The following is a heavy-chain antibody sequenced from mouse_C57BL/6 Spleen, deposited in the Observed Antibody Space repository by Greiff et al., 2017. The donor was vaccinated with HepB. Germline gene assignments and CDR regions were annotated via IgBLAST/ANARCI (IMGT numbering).Heavy chain of an antibody. Sequence: EVQLQESGPGLVKPSQSLSLTCSVTGYSITSGYYWNWIRQFPGNKLEWMGYISYDGSNNYNPSLKNRISITRDTSKNQFFLKLNSVTTEDTATYYCARGGSSYEYYAMDYWGQGTSVTVSS. J-gene: IGHJ4*01. CDR2: ISYDGSN. CDR1: GYSITSGYY. CDR3: ARGGSSYEYYAMDY. D-gene: IGHD1-1*01. V-gene: IGHV3-6*01.